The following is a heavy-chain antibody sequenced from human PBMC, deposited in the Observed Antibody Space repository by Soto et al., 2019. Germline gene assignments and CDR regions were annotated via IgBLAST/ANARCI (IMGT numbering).Heavy chain of an antibody. J-gene: IGHJ4*02. CDR3: ARATYYYDGSGYSLLDY. Sequence: EVQLVESGGGLVQPGGSLRLSCAASGFTFSNYEMDWVRQAPGKGLEWVSHISSNTGSTIYYADSVKGRFTISRDNAKNSLYLQTNSLRVEDTAVYYCARATYYYDGSGYSLLDYWGQGTLVTVSS. V-gene: IGHV3-48*03. CDR1: GFTFSNYE. D-gene: IGHD3-22*01. CDR2: ISSNTGSTI.